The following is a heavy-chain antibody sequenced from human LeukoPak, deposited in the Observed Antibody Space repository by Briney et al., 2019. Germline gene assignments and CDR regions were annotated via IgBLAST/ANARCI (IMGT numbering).Heavy chain of an antibody. D-gene: IGHD1-26*01. J-gene: IGHJ4*02. CDR2: ISYDGSNK. Sequence: PGGSLRLSYAASGFTFSSYAMHWVRQAPGKGLEWVAVISYDGSNKYYADSVKGRFTISRDNSKNTLYLQMNSLRAEDTAVYYCARDAGFADSGELLGLLGYWGQGTLVTVSS. CDR3: ARDAGFADSGELLGLLGY. V-gene: IGHV3-30-3*01. CDR1: GFTFSSYA.